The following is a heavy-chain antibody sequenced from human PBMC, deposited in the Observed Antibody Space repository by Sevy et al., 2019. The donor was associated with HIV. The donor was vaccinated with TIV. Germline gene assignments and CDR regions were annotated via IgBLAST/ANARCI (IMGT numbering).Heavy chain of an antibody. D-gene: IGHD1-26*01. J-gene: IGHJ6*02. CDR2: IIPIFGTA. CDR1: GGTFSSYA. Sequence: ASVKVSCKASGGTFSSYAISWVRQAPGQGLEWMGGIIPIFGTANYAQKFQGRVTITADESTSTAYMELGSLRSEDTAVYYCARGDSGSYNYYYYGMDVWGQGTTVTVSS. CDR3: ARGDSGSYNYYYYGMDV. V-gene: IGHV1-69*13.